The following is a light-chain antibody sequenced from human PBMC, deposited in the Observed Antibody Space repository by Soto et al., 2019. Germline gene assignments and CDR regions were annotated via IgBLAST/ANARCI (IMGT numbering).Light chain of an antibody. CDR2: EVT. Sequence: QSVLTQPASVSGSPGQSITISCTGTSSDVGGYNYVSWYQHHPGKAPKLMIYEVTNRPSGVSNRFSGSKSGNTASLTISGLPAEDEADYYCSSFTSSSTLVFGTGTKVTVL. V-gene: IGLV2-14*01. J-gene: IGLJ1*01. CDR1: SSDVGGYNY. CDR3: SSFTSSSTLV.